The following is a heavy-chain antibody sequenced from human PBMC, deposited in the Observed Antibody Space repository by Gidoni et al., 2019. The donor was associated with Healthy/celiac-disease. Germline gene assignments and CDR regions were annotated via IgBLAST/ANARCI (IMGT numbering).Heavy chain of an antibody. CDR2: IYYSGST. CDR3: ARGPCGGDCYRLDY. J-gene: IGHJ4*02. V-gene: IGHV4-59*01. CDR1: GGSISSYY. D-gene: IGHD2-21*02. Sequence: QVQLQESGPGLVKPSETLSPTCTVSGGSISSYYWSWIRQPPGKGLEWIGYIYYSGSTNDNPSLKSRVTISVDTSKSQFSLKLSSVTAADTAVYYCARGPCGGDCYRLDYWGQGTLVTVSS.